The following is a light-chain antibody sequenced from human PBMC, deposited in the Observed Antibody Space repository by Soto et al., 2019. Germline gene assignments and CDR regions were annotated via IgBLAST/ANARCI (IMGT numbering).Light chain of an antibody. CDR1: QSISSW. Sequence: DIQMTQSPSYVSASVGDRVIITCRASQSISSWLAWYQQKPGKAPKLLIYAASRLESGVPSRFSGSGSGTDFTLTISSLQPEDFATYYCQQTNSFLPLTFGGGPKVEIK. V-gene: IGKV1-12*01. J-gene: IGKJ4*01. CDR3: QQTNSFLPLT. CDR2: AAS.